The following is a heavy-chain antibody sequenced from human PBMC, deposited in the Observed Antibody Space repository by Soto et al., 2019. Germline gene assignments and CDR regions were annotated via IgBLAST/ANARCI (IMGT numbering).Heavy chain of an antibody. D-gene: IGHD3-3*01. Sequence: VQLVQSGAEVTKPGASVKVSCKTSGYTFTGYYMHWVRQAHGQVLEWMGWINPNSGDTNYAPKLQGRVTMTRETPFPTGYMELTSLRSDATSVYSFARRGDRTIGVFDYWGQGALVTVSS. CDR1: GYTFTGYY. V-gene: IGHV1-2*02. CDR2: INPNSGDT. CDR3: ARRGDRTIGVFDY. J-gene: IGHJ4*02.